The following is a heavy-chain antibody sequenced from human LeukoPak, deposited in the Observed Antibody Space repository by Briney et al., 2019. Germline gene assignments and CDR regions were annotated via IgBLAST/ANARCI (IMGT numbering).Heavy chain of an antibody. CDR1: GFTFSNYW. J-gene: IGHJ4*02. CDR3: ARDQTPYY. CDR2: IKLDGSEA. V-gene: IGHV3-7*01. Sequence: GGSLRLSCVASGFTFSNYWMTWVRQAPGKGLEWVANIKLDGSEAYYVDSVKGRFTISRDNTQNSLYLQMNSLRAEDTAVYYCARDQTPYYWGQGTLVTVSS.